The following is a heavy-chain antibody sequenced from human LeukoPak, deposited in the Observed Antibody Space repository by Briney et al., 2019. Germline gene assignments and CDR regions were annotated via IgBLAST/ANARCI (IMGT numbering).Heavy chain of an antibody. D-gene: IGHD6-19*01. CDR1: GGSFSGYY. Sequence: SETLSLTCAVYGGSFSGYYWSWIRQPPGKGLEWIGEINHSGSTNYNPSLKSRVTISVDTSKNQFSLKLSSVTAADTAVYYCARTYGSGWYVGRGYYMDVWGKGTTVTISS. J-gene: IGHJ6*03. CDR3: ARTYGSGWYVGRGYYMDV. V-gene: IGHV4-34*01. CDR2: INHSGST.